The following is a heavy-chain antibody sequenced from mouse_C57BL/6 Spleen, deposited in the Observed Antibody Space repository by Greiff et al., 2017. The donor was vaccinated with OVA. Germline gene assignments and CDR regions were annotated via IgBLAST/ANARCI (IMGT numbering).Heavy chain of an antibody. CDR2: ISSGSSTI. CDR1: GFTFSDYG. V-gene: IGHV5-17*01. J-gene: IGHJ4*01. CDR3: ARLYYYAMDY. Sequence: EVKLVESGGGLVKPGGSLKFSCAASGFTFSDYGMHWVSQAPETGLEWVAYISSGSSTIYYADKVKGRVTIARDNAKNTLFLQMTSLRSEDTAMYYCARLYYYAMDYWGQGTSVTVSS.